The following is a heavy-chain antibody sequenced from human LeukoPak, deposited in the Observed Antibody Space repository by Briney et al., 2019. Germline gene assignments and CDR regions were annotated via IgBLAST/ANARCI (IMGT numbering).Heavy chain of an antibody. J-gene: IGHJ5*02. V-gene: IGHV3-9*01. Sequence: GGSLRLSCAASGFTFSSYSMNWVRQAPGKGLEWVSGISWNSGSIGYADSVKGRFTISRDNAKNSLYLQMNSLRAEDTALYYCAKDYLAAAGISNWFDPWGQGTLVTVSS. D-gene: IGHD6-13*01. CDR3: AKDYLAAAGISNWFDP. CDR2: ISWNSGSI. CDR1: GFTFSSYS.